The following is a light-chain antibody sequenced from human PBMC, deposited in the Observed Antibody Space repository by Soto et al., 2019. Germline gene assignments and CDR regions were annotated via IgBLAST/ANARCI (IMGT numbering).Light chain of an antibody. J-gene: IGKJ5*01. Sequence: EVVMTQSPATLSVSLGEGATLSCRASQSVNSKLAWYQQKPGQAPRLLIYGASTRATDIPARFSGSGSGTEFTLTISSLQSEDFAVYYCQQYNIWPPTFGQGTRLEIK. CDR2: GAS. V-gene: IGKV3-15*01. CDR1: QSVNSK. CDR3: QQYNIWPPT.